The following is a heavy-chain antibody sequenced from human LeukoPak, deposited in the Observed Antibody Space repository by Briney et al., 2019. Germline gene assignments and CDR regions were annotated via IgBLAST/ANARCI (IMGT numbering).Heavy chain of an antibody. Sequence: PGASLRLSCAASGVTFSSYAMNWVRQAPGKGLEWVSAISGSGGSTYYADSVKGRFTISRDNSKNTLYLQMDSLRAEDTAVYSCVKVTTLGLFDYWGQGTLVTVSS. CDR3: VKVTTLGLFDY. V-gene: IGHV3-23*01. J-gene: IGHJ4*02. CDR2: ISGSGGST. CDR1: GVTFSSYA. D-gene: IGHD7-27*01.